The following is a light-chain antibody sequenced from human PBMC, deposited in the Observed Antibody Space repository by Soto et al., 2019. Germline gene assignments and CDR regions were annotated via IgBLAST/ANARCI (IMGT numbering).Light chain of an antibody. CDR2: AAS. J-gene: IGKJ5*01. CDR3: QQSYSTPIT. CDR1: QSISSY. Sequence: IQMTQSPSSLSASVGDRVTITCRASQSISSYLNWYQQKPGKAHKVLIYAASNLQSGVPSRFSGSGSGTDFTLTISSLQPEDFATYYCQQSYSTPITFGQGTRLENK. V-gene: IGKV1-39*01.